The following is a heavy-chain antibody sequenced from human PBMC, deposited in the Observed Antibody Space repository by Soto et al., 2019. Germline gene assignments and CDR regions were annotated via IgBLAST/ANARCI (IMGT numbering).Heavy chain of an antibody. Sequence: ESLKISCKGSGYTFTDYWIGWVRQLPGKGLEWMGIIYPGDSDTRYSPSFQGQVTITADKSTSTAYLQWNTLKASDTAMYYCARHGPRVYYDNSDYYYYGMDVWGQGTTVTVS. D-gene: IGHD3-22*01. CDR3: ARHGPRVYYDNSDYYYYGMDV. CDR1: GYTFTDYW. CDR2: IYPGDSDT. J-gene: IGHJ6*02. V-gene: IGHV5-51*01.